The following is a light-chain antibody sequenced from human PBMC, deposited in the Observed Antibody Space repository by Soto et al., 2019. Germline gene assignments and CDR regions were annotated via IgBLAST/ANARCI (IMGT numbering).Light chain of an antibody. V-gene: IGLV2-14*01. CDR3: CSSTSSSPYV. CDR1: GSDVGGYNY. CDR2: DVS. J-gene: IGLJ1*01. Sequence: QSALTQPASVSGSPGQSITISCTGTGSDVGGYNYVSWYQQHPGKAPKLMIYDVSNRPLGVSNRFSGSKSGNTASLTISGLQAEDEADYYCCSSTSSSPYVCGTGTKLTVL.